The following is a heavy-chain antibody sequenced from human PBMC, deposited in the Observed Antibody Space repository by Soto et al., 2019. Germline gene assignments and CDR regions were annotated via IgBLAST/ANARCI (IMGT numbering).Heavy chain of an antibody. D-gene: IGHD3-22*01. V-gene: IGHV4-34*01. CDR3: ARGHYDSSGYLQPSFDY. Sequence: SETLSLTCAVYGGSFSGYYWSWIRQPPGKGLEWIGEINHSGSTNYNPSLKSRVTISVDTSKNQFSLKLSSVTAADTAVYYCARGHYDSSGYLQPSFDYWGQGNMVAVSS. CDR1: GGSFSGYY. CDR2: INHSGST. J-gene: IGHJ4*02.